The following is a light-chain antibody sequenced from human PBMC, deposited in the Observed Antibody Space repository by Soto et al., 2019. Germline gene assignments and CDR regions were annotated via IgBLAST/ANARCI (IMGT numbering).Light chain of an antibody. CDR1: QSVSSTY. CDR2: GAS. Sequence: EIVLTQSPGTLSLSPGERATLSCRASQSVSSTYIAWYQQNPGQAPRLLIYGASSRATRIPERFSGSGSGKDFTLTISRLEPEDFAVYFCQQYGRSPPFTFGQGTKVEIK. CDR3: QQYGRSPPFT. V-gene: IGKV3-20*01. J-gene: IGKJ2*01.